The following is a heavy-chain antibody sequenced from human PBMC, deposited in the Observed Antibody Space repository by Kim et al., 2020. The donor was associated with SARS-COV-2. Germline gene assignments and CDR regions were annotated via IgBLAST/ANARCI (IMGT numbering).Heavy chain of an antibody. J-gene: IGHJ3*02. CDR2: MNTNNSDR. CDR1: GYTFTSYD. D-gene: IGHD4-17*01. Sequence: ASVKVSCKASGYTFTSYDVNWVRQAPGQGLEWMGWMNTNNSDRGYAQKFQGRVTMTKSTSISTAYLELRSLRSEDTALYYCARGNGDYGAFDIWGQGTMVTVSP. CDR3: ARGNGDYGAFDI. V-gene: IGHV1-8*01.